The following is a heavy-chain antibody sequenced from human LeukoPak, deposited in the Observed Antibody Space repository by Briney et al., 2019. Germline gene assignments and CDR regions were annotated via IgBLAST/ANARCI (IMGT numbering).Heavy chain of an antibody. V-gene: IGHV4-39*02. CDR1: GGSISSSSYY. Sequence: SETLSLTCTVSGGSISSSSYYWGWIRQPPGKGLEWVGNIFYSGSAYYNPSLRSRVTISGDTSKNQFSLKLSSVTAADTAVYYCARDVSSSWDPTHYFDYWGQGTLVTVSS. J-gene: IGHJ4*02. CDR2: IFYSGSA. CDR3: ARDVSSSWDPTHYFDY. D-gene: IGHD6-13*01.